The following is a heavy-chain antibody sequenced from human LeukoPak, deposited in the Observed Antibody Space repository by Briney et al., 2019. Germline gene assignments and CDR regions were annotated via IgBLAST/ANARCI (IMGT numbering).Heavy chain of an antibody. V-gene: IGHV3-33*01. CDR2: IWYDGSNK. J-gene: IGHJ4*02. CDR1: GFTFSSYG. CDR3: ARDSSFYGSGSYYFNPIDC. Sequence: GKSLRLSCAASGFTFSSYGMHWVRQAPGKGLEWVAVIWYDGSNKYYADSVKGRFTISRDISKNTLYLQMNSLRAEDTAVYYCARDSSFYGSGSYYFNPIDCWGQGTLVTVSS. D-gene: IGHD3-10*01.